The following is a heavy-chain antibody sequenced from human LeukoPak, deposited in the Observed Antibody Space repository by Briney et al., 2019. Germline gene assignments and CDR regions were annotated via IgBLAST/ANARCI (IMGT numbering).Heavy chain of an antibody. CDR3: ARDQVPDAFDI. Sequence: SETLSLTCTVSGDSVSSGSYYWSWIRQPPGKGLEWIGYIYDSGSTNCNPSLKCRVTISLDTSKNQFSLKLSSVTAADTAVYYCARDQVPDAFDIWGQGTMVTVSS. V-gene: IGHV4-61*01. J-gene: IGHJ3*02. D-gene: IGHD2-2*01. CDR2: IYDSGST. CDR1: GDSVSSGSYY.